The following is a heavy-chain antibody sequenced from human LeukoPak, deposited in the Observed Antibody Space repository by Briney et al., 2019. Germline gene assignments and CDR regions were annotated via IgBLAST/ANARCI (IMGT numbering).Heavy chain of an antibody. J-gene: IGHJ4*02. V-gene: IGHV4-34*01. CDR1: GGSFSGYY. CDR2: INHSGST. Sequence: SETLSLTCAVYGGSFSGYYWSWIRQPPGKGLEWIGEINHSGSTNYNPSLKSRVTISVDTSKNQFSLKLSSVTAADTAVYYCARENSYYDSSGYYYGSGYFDYWGQGTLVTVSS. D-gene: IGHD3-22*01. CDR3: ARENSYYDSSGYYYGSGYFDY.